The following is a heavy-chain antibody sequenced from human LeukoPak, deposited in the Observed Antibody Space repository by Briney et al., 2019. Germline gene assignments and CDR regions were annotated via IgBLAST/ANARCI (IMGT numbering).Heavy chain of an antibody. CDR2: IYYSGST. CDR1: GGSISSYY. CDR3: ARDSERIAAAGTGFDP. J-gene: IGHJ5*02. V-gene: IGHV4-59*01. D-gene: IGHD6-13*01. Sequence: SETLSLTCTVSGGSISSYYWSWLRQPPGKGLEWLGYIYYSGSTNYNPSLKSRVTISVDTSKNQFSLKLSSVTAADTAVYYCARDSERIAAAGTGFDPWGQGTLVTVSS.